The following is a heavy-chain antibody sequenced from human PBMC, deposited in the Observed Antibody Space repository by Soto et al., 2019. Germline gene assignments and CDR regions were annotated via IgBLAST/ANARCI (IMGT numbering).Heavy chain of an antibody. Sequence: PGESLRLSCKASCFTFSSRSMNWGRQFPGRGLEWVSYISSSGSSIYYADSVKDRFVISWDNAKNSLYLQMNSLRAEDTAVYYCARDPGQLWLRGWFDLWGQGTLVTVSS. CDR1: CFTFSSRS. D-gene: IGHD5-18*01. CDR2: ISSSGSSI. J-gene: IGHJ5*02. CDR3: ARDPGQLWLRGWFDL. V-gene: IGHV3-48*04.